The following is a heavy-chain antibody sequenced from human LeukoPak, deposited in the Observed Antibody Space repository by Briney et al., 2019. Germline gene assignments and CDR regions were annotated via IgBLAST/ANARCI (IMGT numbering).Heavy chain of an antibody. J-gene: IGHJ4*02. V-gene: IGHV3-74*01. CDR2: INIDGSIT. CDR1: GFSLSSYW. CDR3: ARVAGGTTFDY. D-gene: IGHD1-1*01. Sequence: PGGSLRLSCAASGFSLSSYWMHWVRQAPGKGLVWASRINIDGSITSYADSVKGRFTISRDTAKNTLYLQMNSLRAEDTAVYYCARVAGGTTFDYWGQGALVTVSS.